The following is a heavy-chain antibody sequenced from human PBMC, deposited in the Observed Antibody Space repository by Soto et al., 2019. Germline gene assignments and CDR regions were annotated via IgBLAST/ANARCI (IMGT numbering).Heavy chain of an antibody. J-gene: IGHJ5*02. CDR2: IYWDDDK. D-gene: IGHD2-2*01. V-gene: IGHV2-5*02. CDR3: AHVGYCISFSCSNWFDP. CDR1: GFSLSTSGVG. Sequence: QITLKESGPTLVKPTQTLTLTCTFSGFSLSTSGVGVGWIRQPPGKALEWLALIYWDDDKRYSPSLKSRLTLAKETSKNQVVLTMTNMDPVDTATYYCAHVGYCISFSCSNWFDPWGQGTLVTVSS.